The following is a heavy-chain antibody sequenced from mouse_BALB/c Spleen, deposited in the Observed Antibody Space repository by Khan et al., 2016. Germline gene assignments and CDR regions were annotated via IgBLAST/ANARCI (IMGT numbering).Heavy chain of an antibody. D-gene: IGHD2-14*01. CDR2: IFPGNVNT. Sequence: QVQLQQSGSELVKPGTSVRISCKAAGYTFTNYYIHWLKQGPGQGLEWIGWIFPGNVNTKFNEKFKGKATLTVDKSSTTVYMNLSSLTSEDSAVYFCARHYRYSWFVYWGQGTLVTVSA. CDR3: ARHYRYSWFVY. V-gene: IGHV1S56*01. CDR1: GYTFTNYY. J-gene: IGHJ3*01.